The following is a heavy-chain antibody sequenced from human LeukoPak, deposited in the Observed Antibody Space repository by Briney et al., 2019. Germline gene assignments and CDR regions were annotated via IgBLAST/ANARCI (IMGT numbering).Heavy chain of an antibody. CDR1: GGSISTSIYY. V-gene: IGHV4-39*01. CDR2: IFYSGST. CDR3: ARRDRYCSSTSCYGHRFDP. Sequence: SETLSLTCTVSGGSISTSIYYWGWIRQPPGKGLEWIGSIFYSGSTYYNPSLKSRVIISVYTSKNQFSLKLSSVTAADTAVYYCARRDRYCSSTSCYGHRFDPWGQGTLVTVSS. J-gene: IGHJ5*02. D-gene: IGHD2-2*01.